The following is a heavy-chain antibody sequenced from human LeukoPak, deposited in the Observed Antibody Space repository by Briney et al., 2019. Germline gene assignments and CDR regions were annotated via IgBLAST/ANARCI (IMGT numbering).Heavy chain of an antibody. J-gene: IGHJ6*04. CDR1: GFRFDDHA. CDR3: AELGITMIGGV. Sequence: PGGSLRLSCAASGFRFDDHAMHWVRQAPGKGLECVSGISWNSGSIGYVDSVKGRFTISRDNAKNSLYLQMNSLRAEDTAVYYCAELGITMIGGVWGKGTTVTISS. CDR2: ISWNSGSI. D-gene: IGHD3-10*02. V-gene: IGHV3-9*01.